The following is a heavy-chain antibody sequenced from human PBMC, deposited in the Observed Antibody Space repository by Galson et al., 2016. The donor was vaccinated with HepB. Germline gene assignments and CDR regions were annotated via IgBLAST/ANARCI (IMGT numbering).Heavy chain of an antibody. D-gene: IGHD5-24*01. Sequence: SVKVSCKASGGTCSSYASSWVRQAPGQGLEWMGVIINLYGTATYALKFQGRVTITADESTSTAHMEVSSLRYEDTAVYYCARVRDGYNTHFYYGMDVWGQGTSVTVS. CDR1: GGTCSSYA. V-gene: IGHV1-69*13. J-gene: IGHJ6*02. CDR2: IINLYGTA. CDR3: ARVRDGYNTHFYYGMDV.